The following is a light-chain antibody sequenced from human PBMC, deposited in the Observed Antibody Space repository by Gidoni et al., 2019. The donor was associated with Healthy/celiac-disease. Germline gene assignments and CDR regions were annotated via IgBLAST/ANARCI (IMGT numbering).Light chain of an antibody. Sequence: QSALTQPAPVSRSPGQSITISCTGTSSDVGSYNLVSWYQQHPGKAPKLMIYEGSKRPSGVSNRFSGSKSGNTASLTISGLQAEDEADYYCCSYAGSSTHAVFGGGTQLTVL. V-gene: IGLV2-23*01. CDR3: CSYAGSSTHAV. CDR1: SSDVGSYNL. J-gene: IGLJ7*01. CDR2: EGS.